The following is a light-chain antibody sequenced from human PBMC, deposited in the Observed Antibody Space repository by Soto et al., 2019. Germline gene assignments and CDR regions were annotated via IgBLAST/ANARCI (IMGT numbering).Light chain of an antibody. Sequence: EKVMTQSPATLSVSPGERATLSCRASESVTNNLAWYQQKPGQAPRLLIYDASTRATGIPARFSGGGSETEFTLTISSLQSEDFAVYFCQQYNIWLVTFGQRTRLEIK. CDR2: DAS. J-gene: IGKJ5*01. CDR3: QQYNIWLVT. V-gene: IGKV3-15*01. CDR1: ESVTNN.